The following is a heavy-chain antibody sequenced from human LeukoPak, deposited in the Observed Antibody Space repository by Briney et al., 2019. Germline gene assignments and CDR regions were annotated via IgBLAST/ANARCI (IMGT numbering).Heavy chain of an antibody. Sequence: GESLRLSCATSGFTFSSYAMTWVRQAPGEGLEWVSSISSSGGTTWYADSVKGRFTISRDKSKNTLYLQMNSLRAEDTAVYYCAKVILDYWGQGTLVTVSS. CDR3: AKVILDY. V-gene: IGHV3-23*01. CDR2: ISSSGGTT. CDR1: GFTFSSYA. D-gene: IGHD2-21*01. J-gene: IGHJ4*02.